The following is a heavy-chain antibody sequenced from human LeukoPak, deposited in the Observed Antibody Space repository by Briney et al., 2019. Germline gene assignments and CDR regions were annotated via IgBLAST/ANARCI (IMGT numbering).Heavy chain of an antibody. Sequence: GGSLRLSCAASGFSFNNYWMSWVRQTPGKGLEWVANIKQDGSEEYYVDSVKGRFTVSRDNAKSSLFLQMNSLRVEDTAVYYCARGPTPSYYYGSGSYYSLDFWGQGTLVTVSS. CDR2: IKQDGSEE. D-gene: IGHD3-10*01. CDR1: GFSFNNYW. J-gene: IGHJ4*02. V-gene: IGHV3-7*01. CDR3: ARGPTPSYYYGSGSYYSLDF.